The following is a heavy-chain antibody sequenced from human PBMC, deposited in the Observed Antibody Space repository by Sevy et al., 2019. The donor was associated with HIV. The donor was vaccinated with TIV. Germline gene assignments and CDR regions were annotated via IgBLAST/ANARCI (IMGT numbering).Heavy chain of an antibody. CDR2: IYYRGNT. CDR1: GGSISSINSY. CDR3: VRNDGGNPEDFDS. Sequence: SETLSLTCTMSVSGGSISSINSYWGWIRQPPGKGLEWIGSIYYRGNTYYNPSLKSRVTISVDTSKNQFSLRLSSVTATDTAFYYCVRNDGGNPEDFDSWGQGILVTVSS. V-gene: IGHV4-39*01. D-gene: IGHD2-15*01. J-gene: IGHJ4*02.